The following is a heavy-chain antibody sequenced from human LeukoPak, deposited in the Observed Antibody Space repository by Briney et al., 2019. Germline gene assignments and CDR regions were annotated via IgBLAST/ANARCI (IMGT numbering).Heavy chain of an antibody. Sequence: PGGSLRLSCAASGFTFSSYAMSWVRQAPGKGLEWVSAISCSGGSTYYADSVKGRFTISRDNSKNTLYLQMNSLRAEDTAVYYCAKDSNVLRYFDYFDYWGQGTLVNASS. D-gene: IGHD3-9*01. CDR3: AKDSNVLRYFDYFDY. J-gene: IGHJ4*02. CDR2: ISCSGGST. CDR1: GFTFSSYA. V-gene: IGHV3-23*01.